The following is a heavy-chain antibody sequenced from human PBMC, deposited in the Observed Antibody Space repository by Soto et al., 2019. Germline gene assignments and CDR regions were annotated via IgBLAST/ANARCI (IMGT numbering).Heavy chain of an antibody. Sequence: PSETLSLTCTVSGGSISSYYWSWIRQPPGKGLEWIGCIYYSGSTNYNPSLKSRVTISVDTSKNQFSLKLSSVTAADTAVYYCARASIYGDYEAWFDYWGQGTLVTVSS. CDR2: IYYSGST. D-gene: IGHD4-17*01. CDR3: ARASIYGDYEAWFDY. V-gene: IGHV4-59*01. J-gene: IGHJ4*02. CDR1: GGSISSYY.